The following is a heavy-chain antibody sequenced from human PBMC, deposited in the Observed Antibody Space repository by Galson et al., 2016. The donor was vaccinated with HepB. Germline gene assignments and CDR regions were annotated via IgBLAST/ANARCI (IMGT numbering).Heavy chain of an antibody. CDR1: GFTFSTSY. Sequence: SLRLSCAASGFTFSTSYMHWVRQAPGKGLEWVAIIWSDGSGDYADSVRGRFTISRDSSKSTLYLQMNSLRVDDTAVYYCVSEGGCDSCQSGGFDSWGQGTLVTVSS. CDR3: VSEGGCDSCQSGGFDS. CDR2: IWSDGSG. J-gene: IGHJ5*01. D-gene: IGHD2-2*01. V-gene: IGHV3-33*01.